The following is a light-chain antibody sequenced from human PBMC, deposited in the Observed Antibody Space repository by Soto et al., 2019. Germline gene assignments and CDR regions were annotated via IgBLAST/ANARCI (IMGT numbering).Light chain of an antibody. CDR1: QGIGSQ. Sequence: DIQMTQSPSSVSASVGDRVSITCRASQGIGSQLAWYQQKPGIAPKLLIHAASTLQRGVPSRFSGSGSGTDFTLTISSLQSEDFATYYCQQANAFPRTFGQGTKVEIE. V-gene: IGKV1-12*01. CDR2: AAS. CDR3: QQANAFPRT. J-gene: IGKJ1*01.